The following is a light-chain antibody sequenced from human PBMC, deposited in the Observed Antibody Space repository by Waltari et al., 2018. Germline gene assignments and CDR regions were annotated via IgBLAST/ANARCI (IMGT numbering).Light chain of an antibody. CDR3: CSYAGSSTV. CDR1: SSDVGSYNL. CDR2: EVS. V-gene: IGLV2-23*02. J-gene: IGLJ2*01. Sequence: QSALTQPASVSGSPGQSITISCTGTSSDVGSYNLVSWYQQLPGKAPKLMIYEVSKRPSGVSNRCSGSQSGNTAALTISGRQAGDEADYYCCSYAGSSTVFGGGTKLTVL.